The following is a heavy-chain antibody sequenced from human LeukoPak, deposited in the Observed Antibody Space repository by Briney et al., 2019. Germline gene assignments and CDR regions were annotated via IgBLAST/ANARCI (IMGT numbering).Heavy chain of an antibody. D-gene: IGHD6-19*01. CDR2: IIPIFGTA. Sequence: SVKVSCKASGGTFSSYAISWVRQAPGQGLEWMGGIIPIFGTANYAQKFQGRVTITADKSTSTAYMELSSLRSEDTAVYYCARARSGWYPDDYWGQGTLVTVSS. CDR3: ARARSGWYPDDY. CDR1: GGTFSSYA. V-gene: IGHV1-69*06. J-gene: IGHJ4*02.